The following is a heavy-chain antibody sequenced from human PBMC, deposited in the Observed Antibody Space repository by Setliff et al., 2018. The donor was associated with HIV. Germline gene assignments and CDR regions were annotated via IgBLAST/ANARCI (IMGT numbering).Heavy chain of an antibody. D-gene: IGHD6-6*01. CDR2: ISWKSGSL. Sequence: GGSLRLSCAASGFTFDDYAMHWVRQAPGKGLEWVSGISWKSGSLGYADSVKGRFTISRDNAKNTLFLQMNSLRAEDTAVYYCARLPQDVRSSIDFWGQGTLVTVSS. CDR1: GFTFDDYA. CDR3: ARLPQDVRSSIDF. V-gene: IGHV3-9*01. J-gene: IGHJ4*02.